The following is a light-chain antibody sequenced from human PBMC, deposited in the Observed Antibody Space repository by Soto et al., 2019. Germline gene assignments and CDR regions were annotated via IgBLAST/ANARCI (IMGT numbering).Light chain of an antibody. V-gene: IGLV2-14*03. CDR1: SSDIGAYNF. CDR2: DVN. J-gene: IGLJ2*01. CDR3: TSWTTSPTMI. Sequence: QSALTQPASVSGSPGQSITISCTGTSSDIGAYNFVSWYQQHPGKAPKLMLYDVNIRPSGVSNRFSGSKSGNTASLTISGLQAEDEADYYCTSWTTSPTMIFGGGTKVTFL.